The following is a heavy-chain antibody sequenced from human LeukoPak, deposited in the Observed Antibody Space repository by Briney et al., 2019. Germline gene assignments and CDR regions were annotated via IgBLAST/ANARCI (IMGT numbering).Heavy chain of an antibody. Sequence: ASVKVSCKASGGTFSSYAISWVRQAPGQGLEWMGRIIPILGIANYAQKFQGRVTITADKSTSTAYMELSSLRSEDTAVYYCARGLLGSPKLLWFGELYPSAAFDIWGQGTMVTVSS. V-gene: IGHV1-69*04. CDR1: GGTFSSYA. CDR3: ARGLLGSPKLLWFGELYPSAAFDI. D-gene: IGHD3-10*01. J-gene: IGHJ3*02. CDR2: IIPILGIA.